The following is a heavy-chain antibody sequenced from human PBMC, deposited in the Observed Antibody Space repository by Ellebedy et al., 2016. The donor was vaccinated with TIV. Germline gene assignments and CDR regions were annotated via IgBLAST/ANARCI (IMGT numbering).Heavy chain of an antibody. CDR3: ARVRFGDTAVDY. D-gene: IGHD2-21*01. CDR2: IGTAGDT. J-gene: IGHJ4*03. CDR1: GFTFSSYD. Sequence: GGSLRLSCAASGFTFSSYDMHWVRQGTGKGLEWVSAIGTAGDTYYPGSVKGRFTISRENAKNSLYLQITNLRAEDTAVYYCARVRFGDTAVDYWGQGTPVTVSS. V-gene: IGHV3-13*01.